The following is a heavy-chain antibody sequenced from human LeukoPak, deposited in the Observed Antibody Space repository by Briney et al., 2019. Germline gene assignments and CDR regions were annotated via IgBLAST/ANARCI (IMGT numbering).Heavy chain of an antibody. CDR3: ARFIIVGATLNWFDP. J-gene: IGHJ5*02. Sequence: SETLSLTCTVSGGSISSYYWSWIRQPPGKGLEWIGYIYYSGSTNYNPSLKSRVTISVDTSKNQFSLKLSSVTAADTAVYYCARFIIVGATLNWFDPWGQGTLVTVSS. D-gene: IGHD1-26*01. CDR1: GGSISSYY. V-gene: IGHV4-59*08. CDR2: IYYSGST.